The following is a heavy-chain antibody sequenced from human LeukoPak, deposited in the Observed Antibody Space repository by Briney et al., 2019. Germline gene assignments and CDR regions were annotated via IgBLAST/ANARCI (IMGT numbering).Heavy chain of an antibody. J-gene: IGHJ2*01. D-gene: IGHD7-27*01. V-gene: IGHV4-59*02. CDR2: LYYSGHT. Sequence: SETLSLTCTVSGGSVSNHYWTWIRQPPGKGLEWIGHLYYSGHTNYNPSLKSRVTISVDTSKNQFSLKLSSVTAADTAVYYCARVPGDKKRYFDLWGRGTLVTVSS. CDR1: GGSVSNHY. CDR3: ARVPGDKKRYFDL.